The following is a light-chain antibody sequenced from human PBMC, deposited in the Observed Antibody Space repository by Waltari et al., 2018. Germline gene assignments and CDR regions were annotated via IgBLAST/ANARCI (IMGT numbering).Light chain of an antibody. Sequence: QSALTQPASVSGSPGQSITISCTRTSSHVGAYQYVSWYQQHPGKAPKLMIFDVSNRPSGVSTRFSGSKSGNTASLTISGLQAEDEAVYHCSSYTSSSSRLFGGGTKVTVL. CDR3: SSYTSSSSRL. CDR1: SSHVGAYQY. CDR2: DVS. J-gene: IGLJ3*02. V-gene: IGLV2-14*03.